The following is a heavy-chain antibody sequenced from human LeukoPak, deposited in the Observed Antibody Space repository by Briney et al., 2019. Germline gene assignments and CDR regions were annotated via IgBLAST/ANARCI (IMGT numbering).Heavy chain of an antibody. CDR2: IIPIFGTA. CDR3: ASKLFRNYDILIDY. V-gene: IGHV1-69*05. CDR1: GGTFSSYA. Sequence: SVKVSCKASGGTFSSYAISWVRQAPGQGLEWMGRIIPIFGTANYAQKFQGRVTIATDESTSTAYMELSSLRSEDTAVYYCASKLFRNYDILIDYWGQGTLVTVSS. J-gene: IGHJ4*02. D-gene: IGHD3-9*01.